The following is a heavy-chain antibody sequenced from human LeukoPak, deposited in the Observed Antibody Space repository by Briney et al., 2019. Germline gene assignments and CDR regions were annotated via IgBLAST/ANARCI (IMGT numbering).Heavy chain of an antibody. D-gene: IGHD6-6*01. V-gene: IGHV4-59*08. CDR2: IYYSGST. CDR1: GGSISSYY. CDR3: ARQEYSSSSVDY. Sequence: TPSETLSLTCTVSGGSISSYYWSWIRQPPGKGLEWIGYIYYSGSTNYNPSLKSRVTISVDTSKNQFSLKLSSVTAADTAVYYCARQEYSSSSVDYWGQGTLVTVSS. J-gene: IGHJ4*02.